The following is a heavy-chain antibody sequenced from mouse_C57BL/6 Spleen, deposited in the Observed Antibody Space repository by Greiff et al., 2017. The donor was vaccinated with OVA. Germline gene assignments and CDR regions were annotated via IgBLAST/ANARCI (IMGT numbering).Heavy chain of an antibody. J-gene: IGHJ1*03. CDR2: IDPSDSST. D-gene: IGHD1-1*01. CDR1: GYTFTSYW. Sequence: QVQLQQPGAELVKPGASVKLSCKASGYTFTSYWMQWVKQRPGQGLEWIGEIDPSDSSTNYNQKFKGKATLTVDTSSSTAYMQLSSLTSEDSAVYYCARYAHYYGSSYWYFDVWGTGTTVTVSS. V-gene: IGHV1-50*01. CDR3: ARYAHYYGSSYWYFDV.